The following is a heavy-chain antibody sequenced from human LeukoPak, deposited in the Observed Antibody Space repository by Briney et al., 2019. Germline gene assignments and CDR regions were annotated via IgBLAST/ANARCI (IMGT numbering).Heavy chain of an antibody. V-gene: IGHV3-30*02. J-gene: IGHJ4*02. CDR1: GSTFRNNG. Sequence: GGSLRLSCAASGSTFRNNGMQGVRQAPGKGLEWVAFITSDGSNKDYANSVKGRFSIFRDNSKNTLYLQMNSLRTEDTAVYYCAKEPQGDWGQGTLVTVSS. CDR2: ITSDGSNK. CDR3: AKEPQGD.